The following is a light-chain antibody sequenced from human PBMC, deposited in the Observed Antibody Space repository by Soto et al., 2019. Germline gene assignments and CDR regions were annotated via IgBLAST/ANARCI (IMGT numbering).Light chain of an antibody. CDR1: QGMSSY. CDR2: AAY. V-gene: IGKV1-9*01. CDR3: QQLDSNPT. Sequence: IQVTQSPSSLSASVGDRITITCRASQGMSSYLAWYQQKPGKAPKLLIYAAYTLQSGVPSRFSGSGSGTDFTLTISSLQPEDFATYYCQQLDSNPTFGGGTKVEIK. J-gene: IGKJ4*01.